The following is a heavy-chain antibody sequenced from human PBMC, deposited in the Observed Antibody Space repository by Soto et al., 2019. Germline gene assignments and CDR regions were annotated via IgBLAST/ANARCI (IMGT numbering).Heavy chain of an antibody. Sequence: GESLKISCKGSGYSFTSYWISWVRQMHGKGLEWMGRIDPSDSYTNYSPSFQGHVTISADKSISTAYLQWSSLKASDTAMYYCARQESRGVTGWYGMDVWGQGTTVTVSS. J-gene: IGHJ6*02. D-gene: IGHD3-10*01. CDR1: GYSFTSYW. CDR3: ARQESRGVTGWYGMDV. V-gene: IGHV5-10-1*01. CDR2: IDPSDSYT.